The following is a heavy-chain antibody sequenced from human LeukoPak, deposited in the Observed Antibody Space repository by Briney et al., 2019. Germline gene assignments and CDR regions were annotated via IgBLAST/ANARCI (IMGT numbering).Heavy chain of an antibody. D-gene: IGHD6-19*01. J-gene: IGHJ5*02. CDR3: ARRYSSGGEGFDP. CDR1: GYRFTSYW. V-gene: IGHV5-51*01. Sequence: GESLKISCQGSGYRFTSYWIGWVRPMPGKGLEWMGIIYPGDSDTRYSPSFQGQVTISADKSISTAYLQWSSLKASDTAMYYCARRYSSGGEGFDPWGQGTLVTVSS. CDR2: IYPGDSDT.